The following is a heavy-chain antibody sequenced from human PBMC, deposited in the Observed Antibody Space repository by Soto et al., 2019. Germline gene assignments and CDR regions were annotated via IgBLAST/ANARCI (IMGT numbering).Heavy chain of an antibody. CDR1: GFSLSTSGVG. CDR3: AHERWQQLVYGGDAFDI. CDR2: IYWDDDK. D-gene: IGHD6-13*01. Sequence: SGPTLVNPTQTLTLTCTFSGFSLSTSGVGVGWIRQPPGKALEWLALIYWDDDKRYSPSLKSRLTITKDTSKNQVVLTMTNMDPVDTATYYCAHERWQQLVYGGDAFDIWGQGTMVTVSS. V-gene: IGHV2-5*02. J-gene: IGHJ3*02.